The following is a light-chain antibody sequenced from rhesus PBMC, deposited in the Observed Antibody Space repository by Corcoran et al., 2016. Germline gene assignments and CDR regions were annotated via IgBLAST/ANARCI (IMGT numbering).Light chain of an antibody. CDR2: KAS. J-gene: IGKJ2*01. CDR1: QSISSG. Sequence: DIQMTQSPSSLSASVGETVTITCRASQSISSGLAWYQQKPGKAPKLLIYKASNLQSGVPARFSGSGSGTDFTLTISSLQSEDFATYYCQQYSSSPYSFGQGTKVEIK. V-gene: IGKV1-22*01. CDR3: QQYSSSPYS.